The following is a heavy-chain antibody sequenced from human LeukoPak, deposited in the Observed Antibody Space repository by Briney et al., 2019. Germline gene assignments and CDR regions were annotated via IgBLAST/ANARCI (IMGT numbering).Heavy chain of an antibody. D-gene: IGHD5-12*01. CDR2: KNPNSGNT. CDR3: ARGVGIVATISKKHFDY. CDR1: GYTFTSYD. J-gene: IGHJ4*02. V-gene: IGHV1-8*01. Sequence: ASVKVSCKASGYTFTSYDINWVRQATGQGLGWMGWKNPNSGNTGYAQKFQGRVTMTRNTSISTAYMELSRLRSEDTAVYYCARGVGIVATISKKHFDYWGQGTLVTVSS.